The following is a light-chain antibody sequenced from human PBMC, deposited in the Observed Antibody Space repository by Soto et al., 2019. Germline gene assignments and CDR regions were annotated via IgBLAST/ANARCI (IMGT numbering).Light chain of an antibody. V-gene: IGKV3-20*01. CDR3: KQYGTSKLT. Sequence: EIVLTQSPGTLSLSPGERATLSCRASQTVNSNYLAWYQQKPGQSPRLLISGASIRATGIPNRFSGSGSGADFTLNITRLEPEDFAVYYCKQYGTSKLTFGGGTKV. J-gene: IGKJ4*02. CDR1: QTVNSNY. CDR2: GAS.